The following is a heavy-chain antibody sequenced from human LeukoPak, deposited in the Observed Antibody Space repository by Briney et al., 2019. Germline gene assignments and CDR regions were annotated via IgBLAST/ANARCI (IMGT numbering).Heavy chain of an antibody. CDR1: GFTFSSYS. CDR2: ISRISSTI. Sequence: GGSLRLSCAASGFTFSSYSMNSVRQAPGKGLQCLSNISRISSTIYYADSVKGRFTISRDNAKNSLYLQMNSLRAEDTAVYYCARDLLGSDTSYSSGYWDYWGQGTLVTVSS. V-gene: IGHV3-48*01. CDR3: ARDLLGSDTSYSSGYWDY. J-gene: IGHJ4*02. D-gene: IGHD3-9*01.